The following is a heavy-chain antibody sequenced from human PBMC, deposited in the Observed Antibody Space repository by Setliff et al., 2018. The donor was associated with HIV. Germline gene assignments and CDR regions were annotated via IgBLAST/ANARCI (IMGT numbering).Heavy chain of an antibody. D-gene: IGHD3-10*01. CDR1: GGSISNYY. Sequence: KASETLSLTCTVSGGSISNYYWSWIRQPPGKGLEWIGYTSYTGTTKYNPSLKSRVTISVDTSKNQFSLSLTSVTAADTAVYYCVRSIHGGGSEPFDTWGQGILVTVSS. V-gene: IGHV4-59*12. J-gene: IGHJ5*02. CDR2: TSYTGTT. CDR3: VRSIHGGGSEPFDT.